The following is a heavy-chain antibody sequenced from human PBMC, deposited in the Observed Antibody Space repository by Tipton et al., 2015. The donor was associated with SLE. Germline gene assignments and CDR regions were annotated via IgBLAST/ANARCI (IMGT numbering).Heavy chain of an antibody. D-gene: IGHD5-12*01. J-gene: IGHJ3*02. V-gene: IGHV4-38-2*02. CDR3: ARGHERHYDSPNFDI. Sequence: LRLSCTVSGYSISSGYYWGWIRQPPGKGLEWIGSIYHSGSTYYNPSLKSRVTISVDTSKNQFSLKLSSVTAADTAVYYCARGHERHYDSPNFDIWGQGTMVTVSS. CDR2: IYHSGST. CDR1: GYSISSGYY.